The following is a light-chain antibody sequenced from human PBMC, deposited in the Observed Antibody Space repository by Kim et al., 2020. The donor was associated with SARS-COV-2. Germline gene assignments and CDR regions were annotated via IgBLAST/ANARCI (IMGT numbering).Light chain of an antibody. CDR2: QDS. Sequence: VSPGKTAIITCSGDKLGDKYACWYQQKPGQSPVLVIYQDSKRPSGIPERFSGSNSGNTATLTISGTQAMDEADYYCQAWDSSTVVFGGGTQLTVL. V-gene: IGLV3-1*01. CDR1: KLGDKY. CDR3: QAWDSSTVV. J-gene: IGLJ2*01.